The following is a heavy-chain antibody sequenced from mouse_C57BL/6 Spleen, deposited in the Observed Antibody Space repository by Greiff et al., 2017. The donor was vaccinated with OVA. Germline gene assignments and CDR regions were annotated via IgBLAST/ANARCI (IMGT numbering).Heavy chain of an antibody. CDR3: ARGGTAQASWFAY. V-gene: IGHV1-55*01. Sequence: QVQLQQSGAELVKPGASVKMSCKASGYTFTSYWITWVKQRPGQGLEWIGDIYPGSGSTNYNEKFKSKATLTVDTSSSTAYMQLSSLTSEDSAVYYCARGGTAQASWFAYWGQGTLVTVSA. D-gene: IGHD3-2*02. CDR2: IYPGSGST. J-gene: IGHJ3*01. CDR1: GYTFTSYW.